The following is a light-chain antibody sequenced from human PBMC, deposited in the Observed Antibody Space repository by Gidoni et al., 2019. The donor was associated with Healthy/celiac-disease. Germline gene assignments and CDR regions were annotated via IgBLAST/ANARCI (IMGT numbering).Light chain of an antibody. CDR1: ESIGTY. CDR2: AAS. CDR3: QQSYSPPMYT. Sequence: DIQMTQSPSSLFASVGDRVAISCRASESIGTYLNWYQQKPGKPPELLISAASRLQAGVPSRFSGSGSGTDFTLTISSLQPEDFASYYCQQSYSPPMYTFGQGTKLEIK. J-gene: IGKJ2*01. V-gene: IGKV1-39*01.